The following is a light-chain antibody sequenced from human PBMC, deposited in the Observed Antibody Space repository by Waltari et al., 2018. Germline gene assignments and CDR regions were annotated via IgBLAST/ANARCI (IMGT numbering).Light chain of an antibody. Sequence: QSVLTQPPSVSGAPGQRVTISCTGSSSNIGAGYDVHWYQQLPGTAPKFLISANTNRPSGVPDRFSGSKSGTSASLAIIGLQAEDEADYYCQSYYSSLNGYVFGTGTKVTVL. CDR3: QSYYSSLNGYV. CDR2: ANT. V-gene: IGLV1-40*01. J-gene: IGLJ1*01. CDR1: SSNIGAGYD.